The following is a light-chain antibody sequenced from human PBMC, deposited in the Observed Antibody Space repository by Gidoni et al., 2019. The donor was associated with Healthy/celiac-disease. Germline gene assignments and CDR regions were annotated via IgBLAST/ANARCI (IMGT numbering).Light chain of an antibody. CDR1: QSISSW. CDR3: QQYNSYCT. Sequence: DIQMTQSPSTLSASVGDRVTITCRASQSISSWLAWYQQKPGKAPKLLIYKASSLESGVPSRFSGSGSGTEFILTISSLQPDDFATYYCQQYNSYCTFGQGTKVEIK. CDR2: KAS. J-gene: IGKJ1*01. V-gene: IGKV1-5*03.